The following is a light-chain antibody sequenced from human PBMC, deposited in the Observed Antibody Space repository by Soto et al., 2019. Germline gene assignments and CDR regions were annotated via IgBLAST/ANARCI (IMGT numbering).Light chain of an antibody. CDR3: QQSYSTPR. CDR1: QSISSY. J-gene: IGKJ1*01. Sequence: DIQMTQSPSSLSASVGDRVTITCRASQSISSYLNWYQQKPGKAPKLLIYAAPSLQSGVPSRFSGSGSGTDFTLTISSLQPEDFATYYCQQSYSTPRFGQGTKVDIK. V-gene: IGKV1-39*01. CDR2: AAP.